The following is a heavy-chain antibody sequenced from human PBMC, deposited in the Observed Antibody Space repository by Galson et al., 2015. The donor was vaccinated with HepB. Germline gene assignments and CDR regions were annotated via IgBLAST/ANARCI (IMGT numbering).Heavy chain of an antibody. J-gene: IGHJ4*02. V-gene: IGHV6-1*01. D-gene: IGHD2-15*01. CDR3: ARGASGYCSGGSCYLYFDY. Sequence: CAISGDSVSSNSAAWNWIRQSPSRGLEWLGRTYYRSKWYNDYAVSVKSRITINPDTSKNQFSLQLNSVTPEDTAVYYCARGASGYCSGGSCYLYFDYWGQGTLATVSS. CDR2: TYYRSKWYN. CDR1: GDSVSSNSAA.